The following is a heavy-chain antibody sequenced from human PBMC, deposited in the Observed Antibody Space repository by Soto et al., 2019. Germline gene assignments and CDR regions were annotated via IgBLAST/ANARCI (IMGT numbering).Heavy chain of an antibody. CDR1: GLSLSTSGVG. CDR2: IYWDDDK. Sequence: GSGPTLVNPTQTLTLTCSFSGLSLSTSGVGVGWIRQPPGKALEWVALIYWDDDKRYSPSLKSRLTTTKDTSKNQVVLTMTNMDPVDTATYYCAHRRNWFGELCVRVYTDWFDPWGQGTMVTVSS. V-gene: IGHV2-5*02. D-gene: IGHD3-10*01. CDR3: AHRRNWFGELCVRVYTDWFDP. J-gene: IGHJ5*02.